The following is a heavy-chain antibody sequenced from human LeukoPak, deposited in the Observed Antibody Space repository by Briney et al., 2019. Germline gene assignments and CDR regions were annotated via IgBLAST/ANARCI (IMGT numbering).Heavy chain of an antibody. J-gene: IGHJ4*02. Sequence: GGSLRLSCAASGFTFSSYWMSWVRQAPGKGLEWVANIKPDGSEKYYVDSVKGRFTISRDNAKNSLYLQMNSLRAEDTAVYYCAREITMIVVAPFDYWGQGTLVTVSS. CDR1: GFTFSSYW. CDR2: IKPDGSEK. V-gene: IGHV3-7*04. D-gene: IGHD3-22*01. CDR3: AREITMIVVAPFDY.